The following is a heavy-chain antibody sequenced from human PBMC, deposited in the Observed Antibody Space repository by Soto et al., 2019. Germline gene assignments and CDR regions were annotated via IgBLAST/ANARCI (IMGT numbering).Heavy chain of an antibody. CDR2: IHTKNGNT. D-gene: IGHD2-8*02. Sequence: QVQLVQSGAEVKEPGASVKVSCKASGYTFTNYGISWVRQAPGQGLEWMGWIHTKNGNTKDARKFQGRVTMTTDTSTSTAYMELSRLRSDDSAVYYCAIEYCDSYRWYLPDYWGQGALVTVSS. V-gene: IGHV1-18*01. CDR1: GYTFTNYG. J-gene: IGHJ4*02. CDR3: AIEYCDSYRWYLPDY.